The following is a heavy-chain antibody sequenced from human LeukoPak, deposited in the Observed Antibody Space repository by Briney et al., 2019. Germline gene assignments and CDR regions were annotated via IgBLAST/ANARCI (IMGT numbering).Heavy chain of an antibody. V-gene: IGHV1-69*13. D-gene: IGHD2-15*01. CDR3: ARVPYCSGGSCYFRSYFDY. Sequence: ASVKVSCKASGGTFSSYAISWVRQAPGQGLEWMGGIIPIFGTANYAQKFQGRVTITADESTSTAYMELRSLRSDDTAVYYCARVPYCSGGSCYFRSYFDYWGQGTLVTVSS. J-gene: IGHJ4*02. CDR1: GGTFSSYA. CDR2: IIPIFGTA.